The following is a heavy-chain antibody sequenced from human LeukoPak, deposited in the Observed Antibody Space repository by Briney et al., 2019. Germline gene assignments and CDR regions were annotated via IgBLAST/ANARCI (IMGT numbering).Heavy chain of an antibody. CDR2: MNPNSGNT. D-gene: IGHD3-10*01. CDR1: GYTFTSYD. Sequence: ASVKVSCKASGYTFTSYDINWVRQATGQGLEWMGWMNPNSGNTGYAQKFQGRVTMTRNTSISTAYMVLSSLRSEDTAVYYCARGGHYYGSGSQDSSNDYWGQGTLVTVSS. J-gene: IGHJ4*02. CDR3: ARGGHYYGSGSQDSSNDY. V-gene: IGHV1-8*01.